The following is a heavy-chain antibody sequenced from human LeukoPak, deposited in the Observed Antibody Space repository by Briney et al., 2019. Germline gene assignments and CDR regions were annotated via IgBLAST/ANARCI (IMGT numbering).Heavy chain of an antibody. CDR3: ARYPDSSGYYYIDY. CDR2: IYYSGST. J-gene: IGHJ4*02. CDR1: GGSISRSSYY. D-gene: IGHD3-22*01. Sequence: PSETLSLTCTVSGGSISRSSYYWGWIRQPPGKGLEWIGSIYYSGSTYYNPSLKSRVTISVDTSKNQFSLKLSSVTAADTAVYYCARYPDSSGYYYIDYWGQGTLVTVSS. V-gene: IGHV4-39*07.